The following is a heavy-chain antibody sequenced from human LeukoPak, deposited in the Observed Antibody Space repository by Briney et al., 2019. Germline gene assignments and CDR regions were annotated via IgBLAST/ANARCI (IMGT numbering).Heavy chain of an antibody. CDR2: ISGSGGST. D-gene: IGHD2-2*01. Sequence: GGSLRLSRAASGFTFSSYAMSWVRQAPGKGLEWVSAISGSGGSTYYADFVKGRFTISRDNSKNTLYLQMNSLRAEDTAVYYCAKDRIGYCSSTSCFASDYWGQGTLVTVSS. CDR1: GFTFSSYA. J-gene: IGHJ4*02. CDR3: AKDRIGYCSSTSCFASDY. V-gene: IGHV3-23*01.